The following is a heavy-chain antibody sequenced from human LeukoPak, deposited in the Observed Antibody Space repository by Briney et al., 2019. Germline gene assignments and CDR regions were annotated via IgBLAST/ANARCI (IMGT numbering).Heavy chain of an antibody. CDR1: GYTFTSYG. J-gene: IGHJ2*01. Sequence: VASVTVSCKASGYTFTSYGISWVRQAPGQGLEWMGWISAYNGNTNYAQKLQGRVTMTTDTSTSTAYMELRSLRSDDTAVYYCARDRGIVVVIASYFDLWGRGTLVTVSS. D-gene: IGHD3-22*01. V-gene: IGHV1-18*01. CDR3: ARDRGIVVVIASYFDL. CDR2: ISAYNGNT.